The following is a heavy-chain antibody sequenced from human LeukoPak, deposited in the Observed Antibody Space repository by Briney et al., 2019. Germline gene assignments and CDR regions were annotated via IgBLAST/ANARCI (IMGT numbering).Heavy chain of an antibody. J-gene: IGHJ6*03. Sequence: KPSETLSLTCAVYGGSFSGYYWTWIRQPPGKGLEWIGEINHTGSTNYNPSLKSRVTISVDTSKNQFSLKLSSVTAADTALYYCARLIAGTDYYYYYYMDVWDKGTTVTVSS. CDR1: GGSFSGYY. D-gene: IGHD2-21*01. CDR2: INHTGST. CDR3: ARLIAGTDYYYYYYMDV. V-gene: IGHV4-34*01.